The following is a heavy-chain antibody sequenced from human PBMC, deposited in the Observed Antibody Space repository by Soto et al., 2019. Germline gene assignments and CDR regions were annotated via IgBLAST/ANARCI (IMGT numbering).Heavy chain of an antibody. D-gene: IGHD2-15*01. J-gene: IGHJ6*03. V-gene: IGHV3-74*02. Sequence: ESGGGLVPPGGSLRLSCAASGFTFRNYWMYWVRQAPGQGLEWVSRINSDGSVSSYADSVKGRLTISRDNVKNTLYLLMDSLRAEDTAVYYCARGDCVGGSCYSLAGSFYYYMDAWGKGTTVTVFS. CDR1: GFTFRNYW. CDR2: INSDGSVS. CDR3: ARGDCVGGSCYSLAGSFYYYMDA.